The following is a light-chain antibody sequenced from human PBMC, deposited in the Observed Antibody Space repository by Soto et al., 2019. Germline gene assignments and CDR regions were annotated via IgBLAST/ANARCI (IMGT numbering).Light chain of an antibody. Sequence: QSVLIQPPSASGTPGQRVTISCSGTGSNIGTNTVNWYQHFPGTAPKLLIYSNNQRPSGVPVRFSGSKSGTSASLAISGLQSEDEADYSCAGWDDSVNGWVFGGGTKLTVL. J-gene: IGLJ3*02. CDR2: SNN. CDR1: GSNIGTNT. CDR3: AGWDDSVNGWV. V-gene: IGLV1-44*01.